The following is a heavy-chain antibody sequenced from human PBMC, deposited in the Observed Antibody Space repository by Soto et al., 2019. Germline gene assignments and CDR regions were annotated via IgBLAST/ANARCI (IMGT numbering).Heavy chain of an antibody. Sequence: SETLSLTCTVSGGSVSSGSHYWSWIRQPPGKGLEWIGYIYYSGSTNYNPSLKSRVTISVDTSKNQLSLKLSSVTAADTAVYYCARRYGYYFDYWGQGTLVTVSS. V-gene: IGHV4-61*01. CDR1: GGSVSSGSHY. CDR2: IYYSGST. D-gene: IGHD3-9*01. J-gene: IGHJ4*02. CDR3: ARRYGYYFDY.